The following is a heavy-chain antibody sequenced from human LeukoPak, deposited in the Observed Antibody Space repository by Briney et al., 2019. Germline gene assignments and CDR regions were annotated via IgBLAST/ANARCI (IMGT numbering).Heavy chain of an antibody. CDR2: IKQDGSEK. CDR3: ASRNSLFY. J-gene: IGHJ4*02. V-gene: IGHV3-7*01. D-gene: IGHD2-21*01. CDR1: GFTFSGYW. Sequence: GGSLRLSCAASGFTFSGYWMSWVRQAPGKGLEWVANIKQDGSEKYYVDSVKGRFTISRDNAKNSLYLQMNSLRAEDTAVYYCASRNSLFYWGQGTLVTVSS.